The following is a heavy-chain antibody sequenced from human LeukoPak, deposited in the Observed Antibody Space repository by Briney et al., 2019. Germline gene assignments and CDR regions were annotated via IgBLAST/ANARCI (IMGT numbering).Heavy chain of an antibody. CDR2: IYYSGST. Sequence: SETLSLTCTVSGGSISSYYWSWIRQPPGKGLEWIGYIYYSGSTYYNPSLKSRVTISVDTSKNQFSLKLSSVTAADTAVYYCARAGGFFSPFGYWGQGTLVTVSS. CDR3: ARAGGFFSPFGY. V-gene: IGHV4-59*12. J-gene: IGHJ4*02. D-gene: IGHD3-16*01. CDR1: GGSISSYY.